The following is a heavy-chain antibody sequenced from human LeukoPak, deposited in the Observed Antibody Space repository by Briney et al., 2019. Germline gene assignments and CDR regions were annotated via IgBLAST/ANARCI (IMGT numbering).Heavy chain of an antibody. J-gene: IGHJ6*02. V-gene: IGHV3-66*01. CDR1: GFTVSDNY. CDR2: IYSSGST. D-gene: IGHD5-24*01. CDR3: ARGDQDYGLDV. Sequence: GGSLRLSCAASGFTVSDNYMSWVRQAPAKGLEWVSVIYSSGSTSYADSVKGRFTISRDNSKNTLYLQMNSLRAEDTAVYYCARGDQDYGLDVWGQGTTVAVSS.